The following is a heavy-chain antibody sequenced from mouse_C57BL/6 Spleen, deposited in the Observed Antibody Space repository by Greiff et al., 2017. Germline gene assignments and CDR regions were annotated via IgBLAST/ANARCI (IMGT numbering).Heavy chain of an antibody. CDR1: GFTFSSYG. Sequence: EVQGVESGGDLVKPGGSLKLSCAASGFTFSSYGMSWVRQTPDKRLEWVATISSGGSYTYYPDSVKGRFTISRDNAKNTLYLQMSSLKSEDTAMYYCARRPITTVVATPDYYAMDYWGQGTSVTVSS. J-gene: IGHJ4*01. CDR2: ISSGGSYT. V-gene: IGHV5-6*01. D-gene: IGHD1-1*01. CDR3: ARRPITTVVATPDYYAMDY.